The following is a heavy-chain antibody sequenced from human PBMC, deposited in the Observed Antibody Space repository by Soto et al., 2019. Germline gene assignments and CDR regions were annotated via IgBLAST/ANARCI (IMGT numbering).Heavy chain of an antibody. CDR2: IHYTGST. CDR1: GGSISGYH. J-gene: IGHJ4*02. Sequence: PSETLSLTCTVSGGSISGYHWSWIRQPPGKGLKWIAYIHYTGSTNYNPSLKSRVTISVDTSKNQFSLRLSSVTAADTAVYYCARGSTPSFDYWGRGTLVTVSS. V-gene: IGHV4-59*01. D-gene: IGHD6-6*01. CDR3: ARGSTPSFDY.